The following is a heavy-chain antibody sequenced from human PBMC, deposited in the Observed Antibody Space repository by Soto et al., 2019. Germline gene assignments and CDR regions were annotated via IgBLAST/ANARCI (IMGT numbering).Heavy chain of an antibody. J-gene: IGHJ5*01. CDR3: TRVTKSLPS. Sequence: SETLSLTGNVSNGSLTFYYWCWIRQPPGKDLEWIGKIYYRGTANYNPSLQGRVTMSIDTSKNQFSLMLTSVTAADSPGYYCTRVTKSLPSWCPGVLLTVFS. D-gene: IGHD2-8*01. CDR2: IYYRGTA. V-gene: IGHV4-59*12. CDR1: NGSLTFYY.